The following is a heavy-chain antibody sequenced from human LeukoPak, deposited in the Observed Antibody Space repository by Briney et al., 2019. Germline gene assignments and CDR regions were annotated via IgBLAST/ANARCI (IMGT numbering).Heavy chain of an antibody. Sequence: ASVKVSCKASGYTFTGYYMHWVRQAPGQGLEWMGWINPNSGGTNYAQKFQGRVTMTRDTSISTAYMELSRLRSDDTAVYYCARVLMGARYCSGGSCYSGSGRSDYFDYWGQGTLVTVSS. CDR1: GYTFTGYY. D-gene: IGHD2-15*01. J-gene: IGHJ4*02. V-gene: IGHV1-2*02. CDR2: INPNSGGT. CDR3: ARVLMGARYCSGGSCYSGSGRSDYFDY.